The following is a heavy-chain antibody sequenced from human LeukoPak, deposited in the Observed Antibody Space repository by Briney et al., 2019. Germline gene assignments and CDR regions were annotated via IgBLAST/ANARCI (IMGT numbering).Heavy chain of an antibody. CDR1: GFTFNRYW. V-gene: IGHV3-7*01. D-gene: IGHD6-13*01. J-gene: IGHJ4*02. CDR3: ARVGVLSSSWLLY. CDR2: IKQDGSAK. Sequence: GGSLRLSCAASGFTFNRYWMSWVRQAPGKELQWVANIKQDGSAKYYVDSVKGRFTISRDNAKNSLYLQMNSLRAEDTAVYYCARVGVLSSSWLLYWGQGTLVTVSS.